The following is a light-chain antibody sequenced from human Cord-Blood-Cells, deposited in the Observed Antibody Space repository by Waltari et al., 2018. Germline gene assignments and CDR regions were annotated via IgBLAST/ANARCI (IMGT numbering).Light chain of an antibody. J-gene: IGLJ3*02. CDR3: QVWDSSSDRWV. Sequence: SYVLTQPPSVSVAPGKTARITCGGNNIGSKSVHWYQQKPGQASVLVIYYDSDRPSGIPERFSGSNSGNTATLTISRVEAGDEADYYCQVWDSSSDRWVFGGGTKLTVL. CDR2: YDS. V-gene: IGLV3-21*04. CDR1: NIGSKS.